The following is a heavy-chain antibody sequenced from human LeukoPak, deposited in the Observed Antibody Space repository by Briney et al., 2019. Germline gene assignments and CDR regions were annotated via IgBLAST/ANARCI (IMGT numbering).Heavy chain of an antibody. J-gene: IGHJ4*02. D-gene: IGHD1-26*01. CDR1: GFTFSSYE. CDR3: ARDPPLVGSFDY. CDR2: ISSSSSYT. Sequence: GGSLRLSCAASGFTFSSYEMNWVRQAPGKGLEWVSYISSSSSYTNYADSVKGRFTISRDNAKNSLYLQMNSLRAEDTAVYYCARDPPLVGSFDYWGQGTLVTVSP. V-gene: IGHV3-48*03.